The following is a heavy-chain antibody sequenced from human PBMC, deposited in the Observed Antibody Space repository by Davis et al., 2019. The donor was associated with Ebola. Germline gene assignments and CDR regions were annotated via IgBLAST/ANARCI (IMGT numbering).Heavy chain of an antibody. J-gene: IGHJ4*02. CDR3: AAGSSGYYY. CDR1: GYTFTGYY. CDR2: INPNSGGT. Sequence: AASVKVSCKASGYTFTGYYMHWVRQAPGQGLEWMGRINPNSGGTNYAQKFQERVTITRDMSTSTAYMELSSLRSEDTAVYYCAAGSSGYYYWGQGTLVTVSS. D-gene: IGHD3-22*01. V-gene: IGHV1-2*06.